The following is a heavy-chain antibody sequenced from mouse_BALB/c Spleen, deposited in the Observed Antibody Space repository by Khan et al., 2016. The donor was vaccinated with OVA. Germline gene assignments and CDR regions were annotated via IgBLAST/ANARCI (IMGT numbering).Heavy chain of an antibody. Sequence: EVQLQESGPGLVKPSQSLSLTCTVTGYSITSDYAWNWIRQFPGNKLEWMGYISYSGSTSYNPSLKSRISITRDKSKNQFFLQLNSVTTEDTATYYCARWDYYGSSYEYYAMDYWGQGTSVTVTS. V-gene: IGHV3-2*02. J-gene: IGHJ4*01. D-gene: IGHD1-1*01. CDR3: ARWDYYGSSYEYYAMDY. CDR2: ISYSGST. CDR1: GYSITSDYA.